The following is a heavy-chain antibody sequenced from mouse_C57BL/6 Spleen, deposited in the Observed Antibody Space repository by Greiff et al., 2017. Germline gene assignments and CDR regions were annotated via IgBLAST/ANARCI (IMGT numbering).Heavy chain of an antibody. Sequence: QVQLQQPGAELVKPGASVKLSCKASGYTFTSYWMHWVKQRPGQGLEWIGMIHPNSGSTNYNEKFKSKATLTVDKSSSTAYMQLSSLTSEDSAVYYCARRYGNWYFDVWGTGTTVTVSS. CDR2: IHPNSGST. V-gene: IGHV1-64*01. CDR3: ARRYGNWYFDV. J-gene: IGHJ1*03. CDR1: GYTFTSYW. D-gene: IGHD2-10*02.